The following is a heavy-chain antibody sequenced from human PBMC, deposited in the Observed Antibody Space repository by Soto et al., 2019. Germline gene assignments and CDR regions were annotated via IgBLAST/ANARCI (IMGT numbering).Heavy chain of an antibody. Sequence: SETLSLTCTVSGGSISSGGYYWSWIRQHPGKGLEWIGYIYYSGSTYYNPSLKSRVTISVDTSKNQFSLKLSSVTAADTAVYYRARTFDYGDYGYFDYWGQGTLVTVSS. CDR3: ARTFDYGDYGYFDY. V-gene: IGHV4-31*03. CDR1: GGSISSGGYY. J-gene: IGHJ4*02. CDR2: IYYSGST. D-gene: IGHD4-17*01.